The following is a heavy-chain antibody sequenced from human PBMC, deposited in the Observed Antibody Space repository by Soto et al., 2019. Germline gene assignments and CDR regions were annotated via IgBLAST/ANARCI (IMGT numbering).Heavy chain of an antibody. D-gene: IGHD2-8*01. J-gene: IGHJ6*02. V-gene: IGHV3-30*18. CDR3: AKDLTKSPEDHRNYYGMDV. CDR1: GFTFSSYG. CDR2: ISYDGSNK. Sequence: GGSLRLSCAASGFTFSSYGMHWVRQAPGKGLEWVAVISYDGSNKYYADSVKGRFTISRDNSKNTLYLQMNSLRAEDTAVYYCAKDLTKSPEDHRNYYGMDVWGQGTTVTVLL.